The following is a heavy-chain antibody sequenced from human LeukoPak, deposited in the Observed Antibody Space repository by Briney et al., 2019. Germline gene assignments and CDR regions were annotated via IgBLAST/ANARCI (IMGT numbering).Heavy chain of an antibody. V-gene: IGHV3-21*01. CDR2: ISSSSSYI. Sequence: GGSLRLSCAASGFTFSSYSMNWVRQAPGKGLEWVSSISSSSSYIYYADSVKGRFTISRDNAKNSLYLQMNSLRAEDTAVYYCARVTTKGYSYGINWLDPWGQGTLVTVSS. CDR1: GFTFSSYS. D-gene: IGHD5-18*01. J-gene: IGHJ5*02. CDR3: ARVTTKGYSYGINWLDP.